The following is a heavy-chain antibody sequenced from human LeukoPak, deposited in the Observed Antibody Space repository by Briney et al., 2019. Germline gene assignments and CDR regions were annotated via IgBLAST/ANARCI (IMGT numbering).Heavy chain of an antibody. Sequence: GASVKVSCKASGYTFNSHDINWVRQAPGQGLEWMGWISPYNSNTNYAQKFQGRVAMTTDTSTTTAYMELGNLRSDDTAVYFCARDPPYSGRFDYWGHGTLVTVSS. V-gene: IGHV1-18*01. CDR2: ISPYNSNT. CDR1: GYTFNSHD. D-gene: IGHD1-26*01. J-gene: IGHJ4*01. CDR3: ARDPPYSGRFDY.